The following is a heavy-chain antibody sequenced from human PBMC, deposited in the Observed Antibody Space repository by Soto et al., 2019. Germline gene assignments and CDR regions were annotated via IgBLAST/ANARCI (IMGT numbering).Heavy chain of an antibody. J-gene: IGHJ4*02. D-gene: IGHD5-12*01. CDR1: GFSFSRYG. CDR3: AKDNFEYSGYGIDY. V-gene: IGHV3-30*18. CDR2: ISYDGSNK. Sequence: GGSLRLSCAASGFSFSRYGMHWVRQAPGKGLEWVAVISYDGSNKYYADSVKGRFTISRDNSKNTLYLQMNSLRAGDTAVYYCAKDNFEYSGYGIDYWGQGTLVTVSS.